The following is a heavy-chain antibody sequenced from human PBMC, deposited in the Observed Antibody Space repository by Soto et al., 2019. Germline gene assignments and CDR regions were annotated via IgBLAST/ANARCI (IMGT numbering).Heavy chain of an antibody. J-gene: IGHJ4*02. D-gene: IGHD6-13*01. Sequence: GGSLRLSCAASGFTFSSYSMNWVRQAPGKGLEWVAVISCARSNKYYADSVKGRFTISRENYKKPLYLQMNSLRAEDTAVYYCAREVAAAGTMDYWGQGTLVTVSS. CDR3: AREVAAAGTMDY. CDR1: GFTFSSYS. V-gene: IGHV3-30*03. CDR2: ISCARSNK.